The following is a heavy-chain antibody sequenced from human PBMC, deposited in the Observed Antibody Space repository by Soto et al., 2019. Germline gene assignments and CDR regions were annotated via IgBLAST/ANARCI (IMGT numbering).Heavy chain of an antibody. D-gene: IGHD3-3*01. CDR3: ARYAPPPELRFLEWHNYDYNGMDV. V-gene: IGHV1-18*01. CDR1: GYSFTAYG. Sequence: QVQVVQSGDEVKETGASVRVSCKTSGYSFTAYGIIWVRQAPGQGLEWMGWISCYNGKTKYAQKVQGRVTMTTDTSKSRAYMEVRSLRSGDTAIYYCARYAPPPELRFLEWHNYDYNGMDVWGQGTTVTVSS. CDR2: ISCYNGKT. J-gene: IGHJ6*02.